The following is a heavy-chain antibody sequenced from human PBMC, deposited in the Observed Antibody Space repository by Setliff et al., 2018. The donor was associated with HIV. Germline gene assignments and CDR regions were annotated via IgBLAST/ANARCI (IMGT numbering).Heavy chain of an antibody. CDR3: ARRLPYCSSSSCYDYYFDY. V-gene: IGHV5-51*01. Sequence: GESLKISCKSSGYSFSSYWIGWVPQMPGKGLEWMGIIYPGDSDTKYSPSFQGQVTISADKSISTAYVQWSSLKASDTAMYYCARRLPYCSSSSCYDYYFDYWGQGTLVTVS. D-gene: IGHD2-2*01. CDR1: GYSFSSYW. CDR2: IYPGDSDT. J-gene: IGHJ4*02.